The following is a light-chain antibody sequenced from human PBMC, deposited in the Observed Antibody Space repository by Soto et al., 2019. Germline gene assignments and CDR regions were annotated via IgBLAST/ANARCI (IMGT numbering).Light chain of an antibody. Sequence: DIQMTQSPSTLSASVGVRVTITCRASQSISNWLAWYQQKPGKVPKLLIYEASNLESGVPSRFSGSGSGTEFTLTITSLQPDDFATYYCQQYNTYSTFGQGTKVDIK. CDR2: EAS. CDR1: QSISNW. V-gene: IGKV1-5*01. CDR3: QQYNTYST. J-gene: IGKJ1*01.